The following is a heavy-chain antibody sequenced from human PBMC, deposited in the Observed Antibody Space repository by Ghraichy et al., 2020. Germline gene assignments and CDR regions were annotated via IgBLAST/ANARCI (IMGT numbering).Heavy chain of an antibody. CDR2: ISADSGTT. D-gene: IGHD3-16*01. V-gene: IGHV3-43*02. CDR3: AQDYWGSYLH. CDR1: GFSFNGYA. J-gene: IGHJ1*01. Sequence: GGSLRLSCAASGFSFNGYAMHWVRQPPGKGLEWVSLISADSGTTYYADSVKGRFTISRDNSKNSLYLQMNSLRTEDTAFYYCAQDYWGSYLHWGQGTLVSVSS.